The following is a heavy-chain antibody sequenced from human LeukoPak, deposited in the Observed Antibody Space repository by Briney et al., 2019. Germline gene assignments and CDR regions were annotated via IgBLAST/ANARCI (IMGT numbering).Heavy chain of an antibody. J-gene: IGHJ2*01. CDR3: ARGPRRRDHWYFDL. CDR1: GYTFTSYD. V-gene: IGHV1-8*01. CDR2: MNPNSGNT. Sequence: ASVKVSCKASGYTFTSYDINWVRQATGQGLEWMGWMNPNSGNTGYAQKFQGRVTMTRNTSISTADMELSSLRSEDTAVYYCARGPRRRDHWYFDLWGRGTLVTVSS.